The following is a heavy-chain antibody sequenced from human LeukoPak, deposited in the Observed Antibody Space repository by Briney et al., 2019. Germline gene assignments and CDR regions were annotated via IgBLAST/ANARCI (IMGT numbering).Heavy chain of an antibody. Sequence: KAGGSLRLSCAASGFTFSDYYMSWIRQAPGKGLEWVSYISSSGSTIYYADSEKGRFTISRDNAKNSLYLQMNGLRAEDTAVYCCARAWGTAIVKLYWGQGTLVSVST. D-gene: IGHD5-18*01. CDR2: ISSSGSTI. V-gene: IGHV3-11*01. CDR3: ARAWGTAIVKLY. J-gene: IGHJ4*02. CDR1: GFTFSDYY.